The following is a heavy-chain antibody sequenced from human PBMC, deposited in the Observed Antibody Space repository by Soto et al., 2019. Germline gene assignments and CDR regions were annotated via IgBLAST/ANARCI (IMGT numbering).Heavy chain of an antibody. CDR1: GFTFSSYW. D-gene: IGHD6-25*01. CDR3: ARTYSSEHGHELDY. Sequence: GGSLRLSCAASGFTFSSYWMSWVRPAPGKGAGWVANIKQDGREKYYVDSLKGRFTISRDNAKSSLYLQMNSLRAEDTAVYYGARTYSSEHGHELDYWGQGTLVTVSS. CDR2: IKQDGREK. V-gene: IGHV3-7*01. J-gene: IGHJ4*02.